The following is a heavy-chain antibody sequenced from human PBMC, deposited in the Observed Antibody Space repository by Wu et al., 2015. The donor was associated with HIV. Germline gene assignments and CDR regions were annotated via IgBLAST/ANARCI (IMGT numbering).Heavy chain of an antibody. CDR2: LDPKSGNT. Sequence: QVQLVQSGAELRKPGASVKVSCKASGYTFTTYEVNWVRQTSGQGLEWMGWLDPKSGNTGYAQKFQGRVTMTTSTSINTAYMELTRLRFDDTAVYYCAREPKSSGYYSPTTYGMDVWGRGTTVTVSS. V-gene: IGHV1-8*01. J-gene: IGHJ6*02. CDR3: AREPKSSGYYSPTTYGMDV. CDR1: GYTFTTYE. D-gene: IGHD3-22*01.